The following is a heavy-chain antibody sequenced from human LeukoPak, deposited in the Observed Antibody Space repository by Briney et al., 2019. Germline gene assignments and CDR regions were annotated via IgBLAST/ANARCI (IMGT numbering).Heavy chain of an antibody. Sequence: SETLSLTCTVSGGSISSSSYYWGWIRQPPGKGLEWIGSIYYSGSTYYNPSLKSRVTISVDTSKNQFSPKLSSVTAADTAVYYCASDTLTTVTTTGYWGQGTLVTVSS. D-gene: IGHD4-17*01. CDR3: ASDTLTTVTTTGY. CDR2: IYYSGST. CDR1: GGSISSSSYY. J-gene: IGHJ4*02. V-gene: IGHV4-39*01.